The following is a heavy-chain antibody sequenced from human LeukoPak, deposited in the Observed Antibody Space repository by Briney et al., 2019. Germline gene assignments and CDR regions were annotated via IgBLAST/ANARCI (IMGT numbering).Heavy chain of an antibody. CDR2: ISSSSSYI. Sequence: GGSLRLSCAASGFTFSSYSMNWVRQAPGKGLEWVSSISSSSSYIYYADSVKGRFTISRDNAKNSLYLQMNSLRAEDTAVYYCARGSSSPYYYYYYYMDVWGKGTTVTVSS. D-gene: IGHD6-6*01. V-gene: IGHV3-21*01. J-gene: IGHJ6*03. CDR1: GFTFSSYS. CDR3: ARGSSSPYYYYYYYMDV.